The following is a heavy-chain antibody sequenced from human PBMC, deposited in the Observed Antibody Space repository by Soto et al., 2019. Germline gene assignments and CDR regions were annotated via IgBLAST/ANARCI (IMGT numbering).Heavy chain of an antibody. CDR3: AREQSGRRSLDS. V-gene: IGHV3-11*06. J-gene: IGHJ4*02. Sequence: GGPLRLSCAASGLPFSPYSMTWLRKAPGKGLEWVSYISSSGSYTNYADSLQGRFIVSRDSARNSFFLQMHSLRADDTAVYYCAREQSGRRSLDSWGQGTLVTVSS. CDR1: GLPFSPYS. D-gene: IGHD1-26*01. CDR2: ISSSGSYT.